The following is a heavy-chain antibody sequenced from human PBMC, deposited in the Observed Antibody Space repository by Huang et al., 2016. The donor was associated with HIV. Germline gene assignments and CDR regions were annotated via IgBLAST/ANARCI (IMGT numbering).Heavy chain of an antibody. Sequence: VQLVQSGAEVKKPGESLKISCTGSGYSFSSYWLAWVRQMPGKGLEWMGIIFPDDSDTTYSPAFEGQVTISADKSIGTAYLQWSSLKASDTAMYYCARRFSSSSGYFDYWGQGSLVTVSS. D-gene: IGHD6-6*01. V-gene: IGHV5-51*01. CDR3: ARRFSSSSGYFDY. J-gene: IGHJ4*02. CDR2: IFPDDSDT. CDR1: GYSFSSYW.